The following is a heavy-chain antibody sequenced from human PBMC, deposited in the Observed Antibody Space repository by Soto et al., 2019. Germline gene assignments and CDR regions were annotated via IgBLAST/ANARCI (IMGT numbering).Heavy chain of an antibody. CDR1: GGSISTYY. V-gene: IGHV4-59*01. D-gene: IGHD2-15*01. Sequence: PSETLSLTCTVSGGSISTYYWIWIRQPPGKGLEWIGVFYNGGTTNYSPSLKSRVTISVDTSKNQFSLKLSSVTAADTAVYYCARTYSGERYFDYWGQGTLVTVSS. J-gene: IGHJ4*02. CDR3: ARTYSGERYFDY. CDR2: FYNGGTT.